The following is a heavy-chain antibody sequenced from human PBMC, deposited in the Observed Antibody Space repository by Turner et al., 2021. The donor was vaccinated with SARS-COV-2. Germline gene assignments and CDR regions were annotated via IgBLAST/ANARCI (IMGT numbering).Heavy chain of an antibody. CDR3: ASGSGWLIDY. Sequence: EVQLVESGGRLVQPGESLRLSCVASEFTFSTYWMNWVRQAPGKAPEWGANIDQDNSEQNYVDSVRGRFTISRDNAKNSLYLQMNSLRAVDTAVYYCASGSGWLIDYWGQGTLVTVSS. V-gene: IGHV3-7*01. J-gene: IGHJ4*02. CDR2: IDQDNSEQ. D-gene: IGHD6-13*01. CDR1: EFTFSTYW.